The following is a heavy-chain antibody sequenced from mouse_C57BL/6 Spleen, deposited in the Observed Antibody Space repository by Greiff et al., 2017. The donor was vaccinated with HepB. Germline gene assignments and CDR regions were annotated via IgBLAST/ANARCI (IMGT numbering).Heavy chain of an antibody. Sequence: QVQLKQPGAELVKPGASVKLSCKASGYTFTSYWMHWVKQRPGQGLEWIGMIHPNSGSTNYNEKFKSKATLTVDKSSSTAYMQLTSLTSEDSAVYYCARRNDGYFHWYFDVWGTGTTVTVSS. D-gene: IGHD2-3*01. CDR2: IHPNSGST. CDR3: ARRNDGYFHWYFDV. CDR1: GYTFTSYW. V-gene: IGHV1-64*01. J-gene: IGHJ1*03.